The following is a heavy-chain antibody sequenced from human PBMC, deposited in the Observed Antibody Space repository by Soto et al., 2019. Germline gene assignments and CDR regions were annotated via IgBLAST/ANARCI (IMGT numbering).Heavy chain of an antibody. CDR2: IWYDGSNK. CDR1: GFTFSSYG. D-gene: IGHD2-8*01. V-gene: IGHV3-33*01. Sequence: QVQLVESGGGVVQPGRSLRLSCAASGFTFSSYGMHWVRQAPGKGLEWVAVIWYDGSNKYYADSVKGRFTISRDNSKNTLYLQMNSLRGEDTAVYYCARDSVLMVYFYMGVWGKGSTVTVSS. J-gene: IGHJ6*03. CDR3: ARDSVLMVYFYMGV.